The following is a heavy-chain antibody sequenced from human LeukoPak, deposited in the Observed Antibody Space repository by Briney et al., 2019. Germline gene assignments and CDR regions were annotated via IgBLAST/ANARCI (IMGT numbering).Heavy chain of an antibody. D-gene: IGHD2-15*01. V-gene: IGHV4-34*01. CDR2: INHSGST. J-gene: IGHJ4*02. CDR1: GGSISSYY. Sequence: KTSETLSLTCTVSGGSISSYYWSWIRQPPGKGLEWIGEINHSGSTNYNPSLKSRVTISVDTSKNQFSLKLSSVTAADTAVYYCARGRGIVVVVAATQSHRQKRNYFDYWGQGTLVTVSS. CDR3: ARGRGIVVVVAATQSHRQKRNYFDY.